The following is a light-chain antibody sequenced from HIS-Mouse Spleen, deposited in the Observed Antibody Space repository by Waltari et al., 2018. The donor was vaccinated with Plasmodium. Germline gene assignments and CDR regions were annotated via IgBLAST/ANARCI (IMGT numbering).Light chain of an antibody. CDR3: CSYAGSYTLV. V-gene: IGLV2-11*01. J-gene: IGLJ2*01. CDR2: DVS. Sequence: QSALTQPPSASGSPGQSVPISCTGTSSDVGGYNFVSWYQQHPGKAPKLMIYDVSKRPSGVPDRFSGSKSGNTASLTISGLQAEDEADYYCCSYAGSYTLVFGGGTKLTVL. CDR1: SSDVGGYNF.